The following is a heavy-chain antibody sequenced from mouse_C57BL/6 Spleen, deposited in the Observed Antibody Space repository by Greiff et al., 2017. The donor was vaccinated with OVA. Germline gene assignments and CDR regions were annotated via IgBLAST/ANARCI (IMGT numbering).Heavy chain of an antibody. CDR2: IYPGSGST. CDR1: GYTFTSYW. CDR3: ETLDSSGYWFAY. V-gene: IGHV1-55*01. Sequence: QVQLQQPGAELVKPGASVKMSCTASGYTFTSYWITWVKQRPGQGLEWIGDIYPGSGSTNYNEKFKSKATLTVDTSSSAAYMQLSSLTSEDSAVYYCETLDSSGYWFAYWGQGTLVTVSA. D-gene: IGHD3-2*02. J-gene: IGHJ3*01.